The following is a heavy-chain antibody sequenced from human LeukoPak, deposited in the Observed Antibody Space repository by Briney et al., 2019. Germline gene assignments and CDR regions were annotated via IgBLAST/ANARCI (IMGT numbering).Heavy chain of an antibody. J-gene: IGHJ4*02. D-gene: IGHD5-24*01. V-gene: IGHV1-18*01. CDR1: GYTFTSYG. Sequence: ASVKVSCKASGYTFTSYGISWVRQAPGQGLEWMGWISAYNGNTNYAQKLQGRVTMTTDTSTSTAYMELRSLRSDDTAVYYCARDERRDGYNYGFDYWGQGTLVTVSS. CDR2: ISAYNGNT. CDR3: ARDERRDGYNYGFDY.